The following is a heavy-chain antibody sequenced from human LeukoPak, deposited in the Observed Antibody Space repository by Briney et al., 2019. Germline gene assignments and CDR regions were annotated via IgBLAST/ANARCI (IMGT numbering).Heavy chain of an antibody. Sequence: GGSLRLSCAASGFTFSNYWMSWVRQAPGKGLEWVANIKQDGSEKYYVDSVKGRFTISRDNAKNSLYLRMNSLRAEDTAVYYCAKSPYDFWSGSFIAPYYFDYWGQGTLVTVSS. V-gene: IGHV3-7*01. CDR2: IKQDGSEK. D-gene: IGHD3-3*01. CDR1: GFTFSNYW. CDR3: AKSPYDFWSGSFIAPYYFDY. J-gene: IGHJ4*02.